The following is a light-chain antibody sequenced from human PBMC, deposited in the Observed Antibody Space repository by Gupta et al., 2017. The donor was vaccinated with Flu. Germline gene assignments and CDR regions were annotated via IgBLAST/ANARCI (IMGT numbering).Light chain of an antibody. CDR3: QQYNNWPET. V-gene: IGKV3-15*01. CDR2: GAS. Sequence: PATLSVSPGERATLSCRASQSVSSNLAWYQQKPGQAPRLLIYGASTRATGIPARFSGSGSGTEFTLNISSLQSEDFAVYYCQQYNNWPETFGQGTKVEIK. J-gene: IGKJ1*01. CDR1: QSVSSN.